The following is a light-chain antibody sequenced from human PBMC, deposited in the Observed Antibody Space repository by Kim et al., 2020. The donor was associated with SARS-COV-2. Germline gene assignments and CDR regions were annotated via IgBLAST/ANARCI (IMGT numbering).Light chain of an antibody. CDR2: NIN. CDR3: AAWDDSLGVGV. J-gene: IGLJ3*02. CDR1: SSNIGSNY. Sequence: ELTQPPSASGTPGQRVTISCSGSSSNIGSNYVYWYQQVPGTAPKLLIYNINKRPSGVPDRFSGSKSGTSASLAISGLRSEDEADYYCAAWDDSLGVGVFGGGTKLTVL. V-gene: IGLV1-47*02.